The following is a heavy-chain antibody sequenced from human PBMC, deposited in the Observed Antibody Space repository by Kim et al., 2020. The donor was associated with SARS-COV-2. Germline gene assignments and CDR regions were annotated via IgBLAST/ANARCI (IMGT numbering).Heavy chain of an antibody. CDR2: INHSGST. V-gene: IGHV4-34*01. D-gene: IGHD2-2*01. CDR1: GGSFSGYY. CDR3: ARDRVIVIRHVVPAASNWFDP. Sequence: SETLSLTCAVYGGSFSGYYWSWIRQPPGKGLGWIGEINHSGSTNYNPSLKSRVTISVDTSKNQFSLKRSSVTAADTAVYYCARDRVIVIRHVVPAASNWFDPWGQGTLVTVSP. J-gene: IGHJ5*02.